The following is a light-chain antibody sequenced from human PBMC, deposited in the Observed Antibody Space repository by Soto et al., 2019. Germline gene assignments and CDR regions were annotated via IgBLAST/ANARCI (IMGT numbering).Light chain of an antibody. J-gene: IGKJ4*01. CDR1: QSLLDSDDGNTY. Sequence: DIVMTQPPLSLTVTPGEPASISCRSSQSLLDSDDGNTYLDWYLQKTGQSPKLLIYTVSYRASGVPDRFSGSGSGTDVTLKLSRVEAEDVGVYYCIQRIEFPLTFGGGTKVEIK. V-gene: IGKV2-40*01. CDR3: IQRIEFPLT. CDR2: TVS.